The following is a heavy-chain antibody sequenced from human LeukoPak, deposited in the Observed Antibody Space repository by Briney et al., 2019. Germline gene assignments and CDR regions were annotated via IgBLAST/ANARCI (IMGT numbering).Heavy chain of an antibody. J-gene: IGHJ5*02. CDR1: GFTFSNYW. D-gene: IGHD3-22*01. CDR2: INSDGINT. Sequence: GGSPRLSCAASGFTFSNYWMHWGRQAPGKGLVWVSRINSDGINTSYADSVKGRFTISRDNAKNTLSLQMNSLRAEDTAVYYCARDLGQYYDTSDNWFDPWGQGTLVTVSS. V-gene: IGHV3-74*01. CDR3: ARDLGQYYDTSDNWFDP.